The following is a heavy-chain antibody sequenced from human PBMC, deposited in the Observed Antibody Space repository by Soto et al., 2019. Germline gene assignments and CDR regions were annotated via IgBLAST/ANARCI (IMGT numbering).Heavy chain of an antibody. V-gene: IGHV4-30-2*01. CDR1: GGSISSGGYS. D-gene: IGHD3-3*01. CDR3: ARGPPITY. J-gene: IGHJ4*02. Sequence: QLQLQESGSGLVKPSQTLSLTCAVSGGSISSGGYSWSWIRQPPGKGLEWIGYIYHSGSTYYNPSLTRRCTSAVDRSKNQFSLTLSSVTAADTAVYYFARGPPITYWGQGTLVTVSS. CDR2: IYHSGST.